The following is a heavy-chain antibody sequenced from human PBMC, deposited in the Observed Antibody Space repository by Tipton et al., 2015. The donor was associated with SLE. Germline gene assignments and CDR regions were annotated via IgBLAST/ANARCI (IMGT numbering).Heavy chain of an antibody. V-gene: IGHV4-34*01. J-gene: IGHJ5*02. CDR3: ARQKDWGTYPWGWFDP. CDR2: INHRGST. D-gene: IGHD3-16*01. CDR1: GGSISSSSSYY. Sequence: TLSLTCAVYGGSISSSSSYYWAWIRQPPGKGVEWIGEINHRGSTNYNPSLKSRVTISVDTSRNQFSLKLNSVTAADTAVYYCARQKDWGTYPWGWFDPWGQGTLVTVSS.